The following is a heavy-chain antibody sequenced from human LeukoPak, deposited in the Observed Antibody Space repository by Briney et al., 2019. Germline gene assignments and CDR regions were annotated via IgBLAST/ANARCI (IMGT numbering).Heavy chain of an antibody. D-gene: IGHD6-19*01. Sequence: GASVKVSCKASGYTFTGYYMHWVRQAPGQGLEWMGWISAYNGNTNYAQKLQGRVTMTTDTSTSTAHMELRSLRSDDTAVYYCARAPGGSGWTKIDFDYWGQGTLVTVSS. V-gene: IGHV1-18*04. CDR2: ISAYNGNT. J-gene: IGHJ4*02. CDR3: ARAPGGSGWTKIDFDY. CDR1: GYTFTGYY.